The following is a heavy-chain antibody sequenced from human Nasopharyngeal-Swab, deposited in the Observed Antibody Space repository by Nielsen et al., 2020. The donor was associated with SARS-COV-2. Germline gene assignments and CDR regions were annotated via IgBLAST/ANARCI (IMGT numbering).Heavy chain of an antibody. D-gene: IGHD5-18*01. CDR3: AGGYSYVFDY. CDR1: GFTFSSYG. Sequence: GESLKISCAASGFTFSSYGMHWVRQAPGKGLEWVAVISYDGSNKYYADSVKGRFTISRDNSKNTLYLQMNSLRAEDTAVYYCAGGYSYVFDYWGQGTLVTVSS. J-gene: IGHJ4*02. CDR2: ISYDGSNK. V-gene: IGHV3-30*03.